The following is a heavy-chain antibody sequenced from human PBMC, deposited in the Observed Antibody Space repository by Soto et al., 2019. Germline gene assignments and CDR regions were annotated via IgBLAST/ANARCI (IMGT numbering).Heavy chain of an antibody. CDR2: ISSGGST. D-gene: IGHD2-15*01. Sequence: GGSLRLSCAASGFTFSSNAMSWVRQAPGKGLEWVSGISSGGSTYYADSVKGRFTISRDNSKNMLYLQMNNLRAEDTAVYYCAKAQGGSYFDYWGQGTLVTVSS. CDR1: GFTFSSNA. CDR3: AKAQGGSYFDY. V-gene: IGHV3-23*01. J-gene: IGHJ4*02.